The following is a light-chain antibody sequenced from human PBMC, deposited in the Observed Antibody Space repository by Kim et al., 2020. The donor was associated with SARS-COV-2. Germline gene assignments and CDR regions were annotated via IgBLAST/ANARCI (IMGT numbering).Light chain of an antibody. J-gene: IGLJ3*02. CDR1: RSNIGVNH. V-gene: IGLV1-44*01. Sequence: GQRVTISCSGSRSNIGVNHVNWYQQLPGTAPKLLIHSNDERPSGVPDRFSGSKSGTSASLAISGLQSEDEADYYCGTWDDSLSGPVFGGGTQLTVL. CDR3: GTWDDSLSGPV. CDR2: SND.